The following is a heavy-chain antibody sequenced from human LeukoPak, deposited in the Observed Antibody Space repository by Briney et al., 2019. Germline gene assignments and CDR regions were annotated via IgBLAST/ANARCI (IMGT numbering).Heavy chain of an antibody. CDR1: GFTFSSYA. J-gene: IGHJ4*02. CDR3: AKVRTGYDILTGYYYYFDY. CDR2: ISGSGGST. Sequence: GGYLRLSCAASGFTFSSYAMSWVRQAPGKGVEWVSAISGSGGSTYYADSVKGRFTISRDNSKNTLYLQMNSLRAEDTAVYYCAKVRTGYDILTGYYYYFDYWGQGTLVTVSS. D-gene: IGHD3-9*01. V-gene: IGHV3-23*01.